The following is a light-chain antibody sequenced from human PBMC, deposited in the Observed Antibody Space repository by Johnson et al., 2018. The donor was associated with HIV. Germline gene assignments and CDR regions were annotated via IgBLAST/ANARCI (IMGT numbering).Light chain of an antibody. J-gene: IGLJ1*01. CDR1: SSDMGNYA. CDR2: ENN. V-gene: IGLV1-51*02. CDR3: ASWDRSLTVGTV. Sequence: QSVLTQPPSVSAAPGQKVTISCSGSSSDMGNYAVSWYQQLPGTAPKLLIYENNKRPSGIPDRFSGSKSCTSATLGSTGLQTGDEAEYYCASWDRSLTVGTVFGPGTRVTVL.